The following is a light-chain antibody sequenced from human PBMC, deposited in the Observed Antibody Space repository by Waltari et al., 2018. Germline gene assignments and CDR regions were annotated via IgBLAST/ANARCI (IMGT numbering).Light chain of an antibody. J-gene: IGLJ2*01. CDR3: QAWDSSTTVV. V-gene: IGLV3-1*01. Sequence: SYELTQPPSVSVSQGQTASITGPGDKMGDKHACWYQQKPGQSPVLVIYQDSKRPSGIPERFSGSNSGNTATLTISGTQAMDEADYYCQAWDSSTTVVFGGGTKLTVL. CDR2: QDS. CDR1: KMGDKH.